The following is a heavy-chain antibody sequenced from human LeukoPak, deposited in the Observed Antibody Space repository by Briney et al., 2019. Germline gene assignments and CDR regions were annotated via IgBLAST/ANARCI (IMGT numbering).Heavy chain of an antibody. J-gene: IGHJ4*02. CDR3: ASSGFGRNFDY. CDR1: GFTFSSYS. V-gene: IGHV3-48*01. CDR2: ISSSSSDI. Sequence: GGSLRLSCAASGFTFSSYSMHWVRQAPGKGLEWVSYISSSSSDIYYADSVKGRFTISRDNAKNSLYLQMNSLRVEDTAVYYCASSGFGRNFDYWGQGTLVTVSS. D-gene: IGHD3-10*01.